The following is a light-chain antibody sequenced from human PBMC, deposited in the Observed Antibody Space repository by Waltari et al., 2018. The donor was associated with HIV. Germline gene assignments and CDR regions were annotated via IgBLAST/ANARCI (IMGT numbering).Light chain of an antibody. V-gene: IGLV4-69*01. CDR3: QTWGTGIVV. J-gene: IGLJ2*01. Sequence: QLVLTKSPSASASLGASVKLTCTLSGGHSSYVNAGHRQQPKKGPRYLMKLNSDGSHFKGDGIPDRFSGSSSGAERYLTISSLQSEDEADYYCQTWGTGIVVFGGGTKLTVL. CDR2: LNSDGSH. CDR1: GGHSSYV.